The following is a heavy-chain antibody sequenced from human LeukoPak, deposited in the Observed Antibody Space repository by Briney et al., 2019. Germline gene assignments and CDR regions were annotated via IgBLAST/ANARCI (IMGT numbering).Heavy chain of an antibody. CDR3: AREGSSRYYFDY. D-gene: IGHD6-6*01. V-gene: IGHV3-53*01. CDR2: IYSGGST. CDR1: GFTVNINY. Sequence: GGSLRLSCAASGFTVNINYMSWVRQAPGKGLEWVSVIYSGGSTYYADSVKGRFTISRDSSRNTLYLQMNSLRAEDTAVYYCAREGSSRYYFDYWGQGTLVTVSS. J-gene: IGHJ4*02.